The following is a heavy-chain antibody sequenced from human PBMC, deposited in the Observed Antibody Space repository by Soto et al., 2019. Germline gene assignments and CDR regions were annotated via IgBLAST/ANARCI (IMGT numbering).Heavy chain of an antibody. Sequence: QVHLQESGPGLVKPSQTLSLYCAVSGASISSDAYHWSWIRQHPGKGLEWVGFISSRGRTYYNPSLTSRLTISADTSKSQFSLHLTSVTAADTAMYFWARYRFTGTWSKLDYGGQGTMVTVSS. CDR3: ARYRFTGTWSKLDY. D-gene: IGHD3-16*02. CDR2: ISSRGRT. J-gene: IGHJ4*02. V-gene: IGHV4-31*11. CDR1: GASISSDAYH.